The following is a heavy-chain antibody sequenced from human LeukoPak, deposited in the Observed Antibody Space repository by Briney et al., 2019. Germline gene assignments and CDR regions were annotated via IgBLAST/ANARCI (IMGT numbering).Heavy chain of an antibody. J-gene: IGHJ3*02. CDR3: AKTGYSSLGAFDI. V-gene: IGHV3-30*02. CDR2: IRYDGSNK. D-gene: IGHD6-19*01. Sequence: GGSLRLSCAASGFTFSSYGMHWVRQAPGKGLEWVAFIRYDGSNKYYADCVKGRFTISRDNSKNTLYLQMNSLRAEDTAVYYCAKTGYSSLGAFDIWGQGTMVTVSS. CDR1: GFTFSSYG.